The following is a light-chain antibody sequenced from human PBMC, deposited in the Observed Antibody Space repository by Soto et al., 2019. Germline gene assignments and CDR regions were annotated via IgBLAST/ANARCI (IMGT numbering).Light chain of an antibody. CDR3: QQVNSYPRT. CDR2: AAS. CDR1: QGISSY. V-gene: IGKV1-9*01. J-gene: IGKJ3*01. Sequence: DIQLTQSPSFLSASVGDRVTITCRASQGISSYLAWYQQKPGKAPKVLIYAASTLQSGVPSRFSGSGSGKEFTLTISSLQPEDFATYYCQQVNSYPRTFGPGTKVDIK.